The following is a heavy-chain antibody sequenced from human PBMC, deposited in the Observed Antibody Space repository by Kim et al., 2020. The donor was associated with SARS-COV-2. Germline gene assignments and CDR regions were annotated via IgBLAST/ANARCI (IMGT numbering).Heavy chain of an antibody. CDR3: ARVLGVGPLHYFDN. CDR1: GYTFTNYD. CDR2: MSPNSGNT. Sequence: ASVKVSCEASGYTFTNYDINWVRQATGQGLEWMGWMSPNSGNTGYAQKFQGRVTMTSNTFISTAYMELSSLRSEDTAMYYCARVLGVGPLHYFDNWGQGTLVTVSS. V-gene: IGHV1-8*01. D-gene: IGHD1-26*01. J-gene: IGHJ4*02.